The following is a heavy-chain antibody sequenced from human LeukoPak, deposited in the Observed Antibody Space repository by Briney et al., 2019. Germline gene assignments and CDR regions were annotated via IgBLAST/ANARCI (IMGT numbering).Heavy chain of an antibody. V-gene: IGHV1-24*01. CDR2: FDPEDGET. CDR3: AKGSGVMVRGAAFDY. Sequence: ASVKDSCKVSGYTLSELSMHWVRQAPGKGREWVGGFDPEDGETIYAQKFQGRVTMTEDTSTDTAYMELSSLRSEDTAVYYCAKGSGVMVRGAAFDYWGQGTLVTVSS. J-gene: IGHJ4*02. D-gene: IGHD3-10*01. CDR1: GYTLSELS.